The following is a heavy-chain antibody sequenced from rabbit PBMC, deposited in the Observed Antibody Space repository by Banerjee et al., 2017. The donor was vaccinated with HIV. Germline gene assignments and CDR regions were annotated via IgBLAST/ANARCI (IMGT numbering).Heavy chain of an antibody. J-gene: IGHJ4*01. V-gene: IGHV1S45*01. CDR3: ARDVAGREDFNL. Sequence: QEQLEESGGDLVKPEGSLTLTCTASGFSFSNKYVMCWVRQAPGKGLEWIACINTISGDTVYATWAKGRFTISKTSSATVTLQMTNLAAADTATYFCARDVAGREDFNLWGPGTLVTVS. D-gene: IGHD4-2*01. CDR1: GFSFSNKYV. CDR2: INTISGDT.